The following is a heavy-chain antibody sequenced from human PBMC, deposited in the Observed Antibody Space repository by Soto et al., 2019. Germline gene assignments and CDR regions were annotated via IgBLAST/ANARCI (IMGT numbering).Heavy chain of an antibody. D-gene: IGHD2-15*01. J-gene: IGHJ3*02. Sequence: GSLRLSCAASEFTLSGYTIHWVRQASGKGLEWVGRIRSKADTYATAYAASVKGRFTISRDDSKNTAYLHMNSLKTEDTAVYYCSRRCVGGSCYQAFDIWGQGTMVTVSS. CDR1: EFTLSGYT. CDR3: SRRCVGGSCYQAFDI. CDR2: IRSKADTYAT. V-gene: IGHV3-73*01.